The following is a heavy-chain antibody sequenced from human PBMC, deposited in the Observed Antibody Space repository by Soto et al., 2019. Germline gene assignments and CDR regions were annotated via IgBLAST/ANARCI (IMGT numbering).Heavy chain of an antibody. J-gene: IGHJ4*02. CDR2: SSLRGHTI. CDR3: AKGPDTTVGWPYYFES. Sequence: PGGSLRLFCVASGFSLANYPMNWLRQTPAKGLEWISYSSLRGHTIYYADSVEGRFTISRDNARNSLSLHMSSLRDEDSALYYCAKGPDTTVGWPYYFESCGQIVPVTVST. CDR1: GFSLANYP. D-gene: IGHD6-19*01. V-gene: IGHV3-48*02.